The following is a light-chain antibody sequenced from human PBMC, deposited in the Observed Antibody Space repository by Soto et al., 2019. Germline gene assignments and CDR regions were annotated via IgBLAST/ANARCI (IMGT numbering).Light chain of an antibody. CDR3: ASWDDSLNGVV. V-gene: IGLV1-36*01. CDR1: RSNIGNNV. J-gene: IGLJ2*01. Sequence: QSVLTQPPSVSEAPRQRVTISCSGSRSNIGNNVVNWYQQFPGKAPKLLIYYDDLLSSGVSDRFSGSKSGTSASLAISGLQSEDEADYYCASWDDSLNGVVFGGGTKLTVL. CDR2: YDD.